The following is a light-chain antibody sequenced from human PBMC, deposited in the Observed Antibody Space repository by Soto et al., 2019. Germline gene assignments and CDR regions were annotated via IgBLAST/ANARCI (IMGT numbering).Light chain of an antibody. Sequence: QLVLTQSPSASASLGASVKLTCTLSSGHSSYAIAWHQQQPEKGPRYLMKLNSDGSHSKGDGIPDRFSGSSSGAERYLTISSLQAEDAADYYCQTCGTGIHVVFGGGTKVTVL. CDR3: QTCGTGIHVV. V-gene: IGLV4-69*01. CDR2: LNSDGSH. CDR1: SGHSSYA. J-gene: IGLJ2*01.